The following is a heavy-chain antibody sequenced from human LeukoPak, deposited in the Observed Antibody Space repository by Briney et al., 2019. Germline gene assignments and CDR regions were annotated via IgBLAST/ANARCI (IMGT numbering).Heavy chain of an antibody. V-gene: IGHV3-48*01. D-gene: IGHD6-6*01. CDR1: GFTFSSYS. J-gene: IGHJ3*02. CDR3: ASLTAARNSRITDAFDI. CDR2: ISSSSSTI. Sequence: GGSLRLSCAASGFTFSSYSMNWVRQAPGKGLEWVSYISSSSSTIYYADSVKGRFTISRDNAKNSPYLQMNSLRAEDTAVYYCASLTAARNSRITDAFDIWGQGTMVTVSS.